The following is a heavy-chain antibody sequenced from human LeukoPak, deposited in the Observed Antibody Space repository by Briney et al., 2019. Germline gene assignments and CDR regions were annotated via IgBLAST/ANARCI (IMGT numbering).Heavy chain of an antibody. J-gene: IGHJ4*02. CDR2: ISYDGSNK. CDR1: GFTFSSYG. Sequence: PGRSLRLSCAASGFTFSSYGMHWVRQAPGKGLEWVAVISYDGSNKYYADSAKGRFTISRDNSKNTLYLQMNSLRAEDTAVYYCAKVSGYSYGFDYWGQGTLVTVSS. V-gene: IGHV3-30*18. CDR3: AKVSGYSYGFDY. D-gene: IGHD5-18*01.